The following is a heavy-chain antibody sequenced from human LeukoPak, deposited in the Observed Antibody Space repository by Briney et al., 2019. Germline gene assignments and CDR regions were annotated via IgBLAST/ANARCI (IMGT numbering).Heavy chain of an antibody. CDR1: GFTFSSYA. CDR3: TRGSGVTMIVDSFDY. CDR2: ISGSGGST. J-gene: IGHJ4*02. Sequence: PGGSLRLSCAASGFTFSSYAMSWVRQAPGKGLEWVSAISGSGGSTYYADSVKGRFTISRDNSKNTLYLQMNSLGAEDTAVYFCTRGSGVTMIVDSFDYWGQGTLVTVSS. D-gene: IGHD3-22*01. V-gene: IGHV3-23*01.